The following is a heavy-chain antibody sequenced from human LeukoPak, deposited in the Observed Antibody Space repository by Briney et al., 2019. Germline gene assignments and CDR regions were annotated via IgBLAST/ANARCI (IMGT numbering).Heavy chain of an antibody. J-gene: IGHJ3*02. CDR2: ISSGDSNT. CDR1: GYRFTNYW. D-gene: IGHD6-13*01. V-gene: IGHV5-51*01. CDR3: ARPQYSSSWFDAFDI. Sequence: GESLKISCKGYGYRFTNYWIGWVRQMPGKGLEWMGIISSGDSNTRYGPSFQGQVTISADKSISTAYLQWSSLKASDTAMYYCARPQYSSSWFDAFDIWGQGTMVTVSS.